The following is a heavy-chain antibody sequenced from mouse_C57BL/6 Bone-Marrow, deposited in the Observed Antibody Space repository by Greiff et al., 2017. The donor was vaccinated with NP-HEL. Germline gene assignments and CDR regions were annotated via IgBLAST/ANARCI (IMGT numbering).Heavy chain of an antibody. V-gene: IGHV1-26*01. J-gene: IGHJ1*03. CDR1: GYTFTDYY. Sequence: EVQLQQSGPELVKPGASVKISCKASGYTFTDYYLNWVKQSHGKSLEWIGDINPNNGGTSYNQKFKGKATLTVDKSSSTAYMELLSLTSDDSAVYYCEYSPHWYFDVWGTGTTVTVSS. CDR2: INPNNGGT. D-gene: IGHD2-12*01. CDR3: EYSPHWYFDV.